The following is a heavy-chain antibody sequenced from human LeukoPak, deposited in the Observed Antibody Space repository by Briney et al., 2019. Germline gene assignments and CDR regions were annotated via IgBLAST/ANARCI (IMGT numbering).Heavy chain of an antibody. V-gene: IGHV4-61*08. CDR2: IYYSGST. CDR3: ARDSASTGYMNAFYI. CDR1: GGSVTSSGYY. Sequence: PSETLSLTCTVSGGSVTSSGYYWSWVRQPPGKGLEYIGYIYYSGSTNYNPSLKSRVTISVDTSKNQFSLKLRSVTAADTAVYYCARDSASTGYMNAFYIWGQGTMVTVSS. J-gene: IGHJ3*02. D-gene: IGHD3-22*01.